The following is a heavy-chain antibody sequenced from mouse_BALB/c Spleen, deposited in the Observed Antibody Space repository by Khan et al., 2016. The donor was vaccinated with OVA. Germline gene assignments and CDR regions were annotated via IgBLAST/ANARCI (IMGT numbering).Heavy chain of an antibody. CDR3: ARKNYYGYAMDY. CDR2: ISYGGST. V-gene: IGHV3-2*02. Sequence: EVQLQESGPGLVKPSQSLSLTCTVTGYSITSDYAWDWIRQFPGNKLEWMGYISYGGSTSYNPSLKSRISITRDTSKNQFFLQLNSVTTEDTATXDCARKNYYGYAMDYWGQGTSVTVSS. D-gene: IGHD1-1*01. CDR1: GYSITSDYA. J-gene: IGHJ4*01.